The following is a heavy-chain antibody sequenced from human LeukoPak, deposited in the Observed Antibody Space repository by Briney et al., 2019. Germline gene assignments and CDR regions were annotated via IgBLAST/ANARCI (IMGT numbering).Heavy chain of an antibody. Sequence: GGSLRLSCAASGFTFSSYGMHWVRQAPGKGLEWVAFIRYDGSNKYYADSVKGRFTISRGNSKNTLYLQMNSLRAEDTAVYYCAKLGDRGYYDSSGYSWGQGTLVIVSS. J-gene: IGHJ5*02. V-gene: IGHV3-30*02. D-gene: IGHD3-22*01. CDR2: IRYDGSNK. CDR1: GFTFSSYG. CDR3: AKLGDRGYYDSSGYS.